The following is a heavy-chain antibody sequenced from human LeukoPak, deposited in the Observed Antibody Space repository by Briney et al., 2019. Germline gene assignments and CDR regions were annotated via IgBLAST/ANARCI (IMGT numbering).Heavy chain of an antibody. CDR1: GFTFGSYA. Sequence: GGSLRLSCAASGFTFGSYAMSWVRQAPGKGLEWVSSISSSSSYIYYADSVKGRFTISRDNAKNSPYLQMNSLRAEDTAVYYCARDVAGTGGDYWGQGTLVTVSS. CDR2: ISSSSSYI. J-gene: IGHJ4*02. V-gene: IGHV3-21*01. CDR3: ARDVAGTGGDY. D-gene: IGHD6-19*01.